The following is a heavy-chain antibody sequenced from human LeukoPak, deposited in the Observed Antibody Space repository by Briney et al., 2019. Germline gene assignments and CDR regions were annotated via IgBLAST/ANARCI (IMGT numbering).Heavy chain of an antibody. V-gene: IGHV3-53*01. CDR2: IYSGGST. J-gene: IGHJ1*01. CDR1: GFTFSSYG. D-gene: IGHD3-9*01. Sequence: GGTLRLSCAASGFTFSSYGMSWVRQAPGKGLEWVSVIYSGGSTYYADSVKGRFTISRDNSKNTLYLQMNSLRAEDTAVYYCARGLTIFQHWGQGTLVTVSS. CDR3: ARGLTIFQH.